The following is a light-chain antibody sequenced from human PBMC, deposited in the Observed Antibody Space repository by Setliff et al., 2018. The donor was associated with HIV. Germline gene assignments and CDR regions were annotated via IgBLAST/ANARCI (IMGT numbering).Light chain of an antibody. Sequence: QSALTQPASVSGSPGQSITISCTGASNDVGGYNYVSWYQQHPGKAPKLMIYDVTNRPSGVSNRFSGSKSGNTASLTISGLQAEDEADYYCSSYTSTTFYVFGSGTKV. J-gene: IGLJ1*01. CDR2: DVT. CDR1: SNDVGGYNY. V-gene: IGLV2-14*03. CDR3: SSYTSTTFYV.